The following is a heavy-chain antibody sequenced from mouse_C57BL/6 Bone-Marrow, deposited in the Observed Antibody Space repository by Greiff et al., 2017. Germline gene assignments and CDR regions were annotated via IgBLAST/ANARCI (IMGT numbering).Heavy chain of an antibody. D-gene: IGHD3-3*01. Sequence: QVQLQQPGAELVMPGASVKLSCKASGYTFTSYWMHWVKQRPGQGLEWIGEIDPSDSYTNYNQKVKGKSTLTVDKSSSTAYMQLSSLTSEDSAVYYCARRRENVWFAYWGQGTLVTVSA. CDR2: IDPSDSYT. CDR1: GYTFTSYW. J-gene: IGHJ3*01. V-gene: IGHV1-69*01. CDR3: ARRRENVWFAY.